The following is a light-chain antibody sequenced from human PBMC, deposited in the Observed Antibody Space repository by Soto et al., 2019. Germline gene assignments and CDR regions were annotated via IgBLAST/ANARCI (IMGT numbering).Light chain of an antibody. CDR3: QVWDSSSDPLYV. CDR1: NIGSKS. V-gene: IGLV3-21*02. J-gene: IGLJ1*01. Sequence: SYELTQPHSESVATAQTGPRTCGGNNIGSKSVHWYQQKPGQAPVLVVYDDSDRPSGIPERFSGSNSGNTATLTISRVEAGDEADYYCQVWDSSSDPLYVFGTGTKVTVL. CDR2: DDS.